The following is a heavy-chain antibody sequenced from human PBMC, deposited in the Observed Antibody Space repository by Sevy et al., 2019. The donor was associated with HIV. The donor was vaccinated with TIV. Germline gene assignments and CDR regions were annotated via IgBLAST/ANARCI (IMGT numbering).Heavy chain of an antibody. Sequence: SETLSLTCAVYGGSFSGYYWSWIRQPPGKGLEWIGEINHSGSTNYNPSLKSRVTISVDTSKNRFSLKLSSVTAADTAVYYCARGDHYYGSGSYYTPPGYYYYGMDVWGQGTTVTVSS. V-gene: IGHV4-34*01. J-gene: IGHJ6*02. CDR1: GGSFSGYY. D-gene: IGHD3-10*01. CDR2: INHSGST. CDR3: ARGDHYYGSGSYYTPPGYYYYGMDV.